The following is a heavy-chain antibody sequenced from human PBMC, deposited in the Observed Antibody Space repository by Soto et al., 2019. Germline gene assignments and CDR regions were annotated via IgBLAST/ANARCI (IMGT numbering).Heavy chain of an antibody. D-gene: IGHD4-17*01. CDR1: GGSIDNFY. CDR3: ARDYPYFTVTTSGGMDV. Sequence: PSETLSLTCTVSGGSIDNFYWSWIRQPPGKGLEWIGYIYSSGSTNYNPSLKSRVTISVDTSKNQFSLKLSSVTAADTAVYFCARDYPYFTVTTSGGMDVWGQGPTVTVSS. V-gene: IGHV4-59*01. J-gene: IGHJ6*02. CDR2: IYSSGST.